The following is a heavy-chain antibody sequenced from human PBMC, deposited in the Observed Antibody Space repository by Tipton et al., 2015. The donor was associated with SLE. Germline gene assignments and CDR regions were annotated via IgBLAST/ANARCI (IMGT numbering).Heavy chain of an antibody. CDR2: INHSGST. V-gene: IGHV4-34*01. CDR1: GGSFSGYY. J-gene: IGHJ3*02. D-gene: IGHD5-24*01. CDR3: ARTIEAAFDI. Sequence: TLSLTCAVYGGSFSGYYWSWIRQPPGKGLEWIGEINHSGSTNYNPSLQSRVTISVDTSKNQFSLKLSSVTAADTAVYYCARTIEAAFDIWGQGTLVTVSS.